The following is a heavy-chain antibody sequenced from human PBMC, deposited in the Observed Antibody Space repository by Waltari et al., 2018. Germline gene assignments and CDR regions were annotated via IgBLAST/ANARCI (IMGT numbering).Heavy chain of an antibody. V-gene: IGHV3-33*08. CDR2: IWYDGSNK. CDR1: GFTFSSYG. Sequence: QVQLVESGGGVVQPGRSLRLSCAASGFTFSSYGMHWVRQAPGKGLEWVAVIWYDGSNKYYADSVNGRFTISRDNSKNTLYLQMNSLRAEDTAMYYCASLLCSGGSCWDFDYWGQGTLVTVSS. D-gene: IGHD2-15*01. CDR3: ASLLCSGGSCWDFDY. J-gene: IGHJ4*02.